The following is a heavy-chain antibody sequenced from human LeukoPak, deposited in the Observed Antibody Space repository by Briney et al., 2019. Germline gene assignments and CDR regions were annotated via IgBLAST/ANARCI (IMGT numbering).Heavy chain of an antibody. CDR3: ARLAAPQSPNFDY. Sequence: ASVKVSYKASGGTFSSYAISWVRQAPGQGLEWMGGIIPIFGTANYAQKFQGRVTITADESTSTAYMELSSLRSEDTAVYYCARLAAPQSPNFDYWGQGTRVTVSS. CDR1: GGTFSSYA. J-gene: IGHJ4*02. V-gene: IGHV1-69*13. CDR2: IIPIFGTA. D-gene: IGHD6-13*01.